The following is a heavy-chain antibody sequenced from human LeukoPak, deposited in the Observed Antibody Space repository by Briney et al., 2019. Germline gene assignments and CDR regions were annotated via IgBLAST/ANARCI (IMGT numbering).Heavy chain of an antibody. CDR2: ISAYNGNT. CDR1: GYTFTSYG. D-gene: IGHD2-15*01. CDR3: AREGSGGVPGSTYYYYYGMDV. V-gene: IGHV1-18*01. J-gene: IGHJ6*02. Sequence: GASVKVSCRASGYTFTSYGISWVRQAPGQGLEWMGWISAYNGNTNYAQKLQGRVTMTTDTSTSTAYTELRSLRSDDTAVYYCAREGSGGVPGSTYYYYYGMDVWGQGTTVTVSS.